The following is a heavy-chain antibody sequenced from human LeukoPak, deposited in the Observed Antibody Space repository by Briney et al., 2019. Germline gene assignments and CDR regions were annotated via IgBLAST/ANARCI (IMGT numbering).Heavy chain of an antibody. CDR2: FDPEEAKM. V-gene: IGHV1-24*01. D-gene: IGHD3-3*01. J-gene: IGHJ4*01. CDR3: TTRSGDFWSGFVN. Sequence: ASVKVSCKVSGNSLSELSIQWVRQAPGKGLECMGGFDPEEAKMVYAQNFQGRVTMTEDTSTQTAYMELSGLTSDDTAVYYCTTRSGDFWSGFVNWGPETLVTVSS. CDR1: GNSLSELS.